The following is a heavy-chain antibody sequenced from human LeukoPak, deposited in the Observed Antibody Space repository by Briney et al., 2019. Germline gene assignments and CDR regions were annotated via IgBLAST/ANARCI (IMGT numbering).Heavy chain of an antibody. Sequence: PSETLSLTCAVYGGSFSGYYWSWIRQPPGKGLEWIGEINHSGSTNYNPSLKSRVTISVDTSKNQFSLKLRSVTAADTAVYYCASGDSSGYYYSAGRDFDYWGQGTLVTVSS. CDR1: GGSFSGYY. J-gene: IGHJ4*02. V-gene: IGHV4-34*01. CDR3: ASGDSSGYYYSAGRDFDY. CDR2: INHSGST. D-gene: IGHD3-22*01.